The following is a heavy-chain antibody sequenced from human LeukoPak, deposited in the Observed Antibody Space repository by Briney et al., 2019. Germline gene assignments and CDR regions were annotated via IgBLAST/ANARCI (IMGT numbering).Heavy chain of an antibody. Sequence: ASVKVSCKASGYTFTSYYMHWVRQAPGQGLEWMGIISPSGGSTSYAQKFQGRVTMSRDMSTITVYMGLSSRGAEDTALYYCARSPPYSHGWGRPNYYYYMDVWGQGTTVTVSS. V-gene: IGHV1-46*01. CDR2: ISPSGGST. J-gene: IGHJ6*03. CDR1: GYTFTSYY. D-gene: IGHD3-10*01. CDR3: ARSPPYSHGWGRPNYYYYMDV.